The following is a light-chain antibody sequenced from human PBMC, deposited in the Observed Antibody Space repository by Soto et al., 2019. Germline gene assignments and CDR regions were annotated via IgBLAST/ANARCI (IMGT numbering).Light chain of an antibody. V-gene: IGLV1-40*01. J-gene: IGLJ3*02. CDR2: GNS. Sequence: QSVLTQPLSVSGAPGQRVTISCTGSSSNIGAGYDVHWYQQLRGTAPKLLIYGNSNRPSGVPDRFSGSKSGTSASLAITGLQAEDEADYYCQSYDSSLSGSGVFGGGTKLTVL. CDR1: SSNIGAGYD. CDR3: QSYDSSLSGSGV.